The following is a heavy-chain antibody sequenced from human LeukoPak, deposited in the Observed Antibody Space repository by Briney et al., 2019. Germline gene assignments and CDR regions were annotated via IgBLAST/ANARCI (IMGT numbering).Heavy chain of an antibody. CDR3: AKETIVGATFSPFDY. CDR2: ISYDGSNK. J-gene: IGHJ4*02. CDR1: GFTFSSYG. Sequence: PGGSLRLSCAASGFTFSSYGMHWVRQAPGKGLEWVAVISYDGSNKYYADSVKGRFTISRDNSKNTLYLQMNSLRAEDTAVYYCAKETIVGATFSPFDYWGQGTLVTVSS. V-gene: IGHV3-30*18. D-gene: IGHD1-26*01.